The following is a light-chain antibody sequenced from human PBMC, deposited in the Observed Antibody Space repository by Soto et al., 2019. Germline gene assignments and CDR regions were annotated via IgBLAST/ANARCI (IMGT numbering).Light chain of an antibody. V-gene: IGKV3-15*01. J-gene: IGKJ1*01. Sequence: EIVMTQSPATLSVSPGERATLSCRASQSVSSNLAWYQQKPGQAPRLLIYGASTRATGIPARFSGSGSGTEFNLIISSLQSEDFAVYYCQQYNNWPPWTFGQGTKVEIK. CDR1: QSVSSN. CDR3: QQYNNWPPWT. CDR2: GAS.